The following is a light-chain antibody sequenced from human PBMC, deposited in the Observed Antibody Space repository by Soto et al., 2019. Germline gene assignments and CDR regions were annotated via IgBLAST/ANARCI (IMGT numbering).Light chain of an antibody. J-gene: IGLJ2*01. Sequence: QSVLTQPPSVSGAPGQRVTISCTGRSSNIGAGYDVHWYQQLPGTAPKLLIYGNSNRPSGVPDRFSGSKSGTSASLAITGLHAEDEADYYCQSYDSSLSGDVVFGGGTKHTVL. CDR2: GNS. CDR1: SSNIGAGYD. CDR3: QSYDSSLSGDVV. V-gene: IGLV1-40*01.